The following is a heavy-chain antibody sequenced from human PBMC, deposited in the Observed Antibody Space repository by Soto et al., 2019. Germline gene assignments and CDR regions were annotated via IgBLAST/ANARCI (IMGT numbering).Heavy chain of an antibody. CDR1: GGSIRGSSHY. Sequence: PSETLSLTCTVSGGSIRGSSHYWGWIRQPPGKGLEWMASMHYSGSTFYNPSLKSRVTMSVDTSRNQFSLKLSSVTAADTAVYYCARTYCSSTNCQASRIDFDYWGQGTLVTVSS. V-gene: IGHV4-39*01. J-gene: IGHJ4*02. CDR3: ARTYCSSTNCQASRIDFDY. D-gene: IGHD2-2*01. CDR2: MHYSGST.